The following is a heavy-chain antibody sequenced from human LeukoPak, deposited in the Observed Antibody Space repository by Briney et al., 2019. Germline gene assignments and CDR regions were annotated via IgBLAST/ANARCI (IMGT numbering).Heavy chain of an antibody. V-gene: IGHV4-34*01. CDR2: INHSGST. CDR3: ARLSLYPSGVVDY. CDR1: GGSFSGYY. Sequence: SETLSLTCAVYGGSFSGYYWSWIRQPPGKGLEWIGEINHSGSTNYNPSLKSRVTISVDTSKNQFSLKLSSVTAADTAVYYCARLSLYPSGVVDYWGQGTLVTISS. D-gene: IGHD3-16*01. J-gene: IGHJ4*02.